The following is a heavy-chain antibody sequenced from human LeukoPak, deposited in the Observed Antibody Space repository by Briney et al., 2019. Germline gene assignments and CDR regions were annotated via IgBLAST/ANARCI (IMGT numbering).Heavy chain of an antibody. J-gene: IGHJ4*02. Sequence: GGSLRLSCVASGFTVSSNYMSWVRQAPGKGLEWVSSISSSSSYIYYADSVKGRFTISRDNAKNSLYLQMNSLRAEDTAVYYCARLSIAAAQEDYWGQGTLVTVSS. V-gene: IGHV3-21*01. D-gene: IGHD6-13*01. CDR2: ISSSSSYI. CDR1: GFTVSSNY. CDR3: ARLSIAAAQEDY.